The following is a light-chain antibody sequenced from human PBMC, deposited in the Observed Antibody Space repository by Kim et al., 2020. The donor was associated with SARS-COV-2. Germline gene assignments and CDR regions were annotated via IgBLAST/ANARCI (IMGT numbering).Light chain of an antibody. J-gene: IGLJ2*01. CDR2: DVS. CDR1: SSYVGGYNY. CDR3: SSYTSSSTLV. Sequence: GQSITISCTGTSSYVGGYNYGSWYQQHPGKAPKLMIYDVSNRPSGVSNRFSGSKSGNTASLTISGLQAEDEADYYCSSYTSSSTLVFGGGTQLTVL. V-gene: IGLV2-14*03.